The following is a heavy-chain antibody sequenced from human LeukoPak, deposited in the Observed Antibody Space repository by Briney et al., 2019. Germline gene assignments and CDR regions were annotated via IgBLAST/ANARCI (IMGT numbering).Heavy chain of an antibody. Sequence: SQTLSLTCTVSGGSFSSGSYYWSWIRQPAGKGLEWIGRIYTSGSTNYNPSLKSRVTISVDTSKNQFSLQLSSVTAADTAVYYCALNGDFWSIWGQGTLVTVSS. CDR1: GGSFSSGSYY. D-gene: IGHD3-3*01. CDR2: IYTSGST. J-gene: IGHJ4*02. V-gene: IGHV4-61*02. CDR3: ALNGDFWSI.